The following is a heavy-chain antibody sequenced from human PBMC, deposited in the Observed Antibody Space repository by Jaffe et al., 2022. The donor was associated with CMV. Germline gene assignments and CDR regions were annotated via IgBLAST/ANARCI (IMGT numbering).Heavy chain of an antibody. CDR3: ARDRGLEATELAL. V-gene: IGHV3-7*01. CDR1: GFTFSSYW. J-gene: IGHJ4*02. D-gene: IGHD5-12*01. Sequence: EVQLVESGGGLVQPGGSLRLSCAASGFTFSSYWMSWVRQAPGKGLEWVANIKQDGSEKYYVDSVKGRFTISRDNAKNSLYLQMNSLRAEDTAVYYCARDRGLEATELALWGQGTLVTVSS. CDR2: IKQDGSEK.